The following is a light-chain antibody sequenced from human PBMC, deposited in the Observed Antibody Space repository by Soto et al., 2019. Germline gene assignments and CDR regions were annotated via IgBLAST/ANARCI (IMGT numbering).Light chain of an antibody. CDR2: GAS. CDR3: QQYGSSLRT. CDR1: QSVSSSY. J-gene: IGKJ1*01. V-gene: IGKV3-20*01. Sequence: EIVLTQSPGTLSLSPGERATLSCRASQSVSSSYLAWYQQKPGQAPRLLIYGASSRATGIRFSGSGSGTDFTLTISRLEPEDSAVYYCQQYGSSLRTFGQGTKVEIK.